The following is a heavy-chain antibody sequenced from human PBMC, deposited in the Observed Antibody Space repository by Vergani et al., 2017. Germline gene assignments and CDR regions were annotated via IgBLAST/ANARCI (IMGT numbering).Heavy chain of an antibody. Sequence: QVQLQESGPGLVKPSETLSLTCTVSGGSISSYYWSWIRQPPGKGLEWIGYIYTSGSTNYNPSLKSRVTISVDTSKNQFSLKLSSVTAADTAVYYCARGPHGYSGYVWSGSELYYMDVWGKGTTVTVSS. CDR1: GGSISSYY. J-gene: IGHJ6*03. CDR2: IYTSGST. V-gene: IGHV4-4*09. CDR3: ARGPHGYSGYVWSGSELYYMDV. D-gene: IGHD5-12*01.